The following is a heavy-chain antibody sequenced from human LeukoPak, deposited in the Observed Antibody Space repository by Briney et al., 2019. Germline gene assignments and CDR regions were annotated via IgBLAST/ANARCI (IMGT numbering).Heavy chain of an antibody. V-gene: IGHV4-34*01. CDR2: INHSGST. J-gene: IGHJ6*03. Sequence: SETLSLTCAVYGGSFSGYYWSWIRQPPGKGLEWIGEINHSGSTNYNPSLKSRVTISVDTSKNQFSLKLSSVTAADTAVYYCARVNYSGSGSYQLLGYYYYYMDVWGKGTTVTISS. CDR3: ARVNYSGSGSYQLLGYYYYYMDV. D-gene: IGHD3-10*01. CDR1: GGSFSGYY.